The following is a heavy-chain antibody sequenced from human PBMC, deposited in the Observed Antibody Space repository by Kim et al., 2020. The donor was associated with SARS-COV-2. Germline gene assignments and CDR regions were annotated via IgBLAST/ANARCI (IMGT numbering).Heavy chain of an antibody. D-gene: IGHD6-13*01. CDR3: AGNSSSWNIDH. J-gene: IGHJ4*02. CDR2: T. Sequence: TNSNPSLKSQVTISVDTSKNQFSMKLSSVTAADTAVYYCAGNSSSWNIDHWGQGTLVTVSS. V-gene: IGHV4-34*01.